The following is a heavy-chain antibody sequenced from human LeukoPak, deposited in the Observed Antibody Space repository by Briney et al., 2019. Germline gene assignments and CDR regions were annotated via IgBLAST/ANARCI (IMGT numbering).Heavy chain of an antibody. CDR2: IKQDGSEK. CDR3: ARATNPMTPFDY. J-gene: IGHJ4*02. V-gene: IGHV3-7*04. CDR1: GFTFSSYS. Sequence: AGGSLRLSCAASGFTFSSYSMNWVRQAPGKGLEWVANIKQDGSEKYYVDSVKGRFTISRDNAKNSLYLQMNSLRAEDTAVYYCARATNPMTPFDYWGQGTLVTVSS.